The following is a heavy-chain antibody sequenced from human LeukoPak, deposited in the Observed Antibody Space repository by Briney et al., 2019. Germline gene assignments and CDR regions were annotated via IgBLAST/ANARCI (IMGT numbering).Heavy chain of an antibody. V-gene: IGHV1-18*01. CDR3: SRSYHSTSWYYFDL. CDR1: GYTFTGFK. J-gene: IGHJ4*02. Sequence: ASVKVSCKASGYTFTGFKTTWVRQAPGQGPEWMGWISIGDGNTHYGQKFQDRVSMTRDIGSNTAFLELRSLRSDDAAVYFCSRSYHSTSWYYFDLWGQGTLVTVSS. CDR2: ISIGDGNT. D-gene: IGHD2-2*01.